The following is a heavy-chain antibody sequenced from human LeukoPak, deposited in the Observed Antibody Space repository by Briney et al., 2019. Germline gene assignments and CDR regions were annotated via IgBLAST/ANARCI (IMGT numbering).Heavy chain of an antibody. Sequence: GGSLRLSCAASGFTFSSYAMSWVRQAPGKGLEWVSGISSGGGTTYYADSVKGRFTISRDNSKNTLYLQMNSLRAEDTAVYYCAKDWGPHYGDPTDDYWGQGTLVTVSS. CDR3: AKDWGPHYGDPTDDY. J-gene: IGHJ4*02. V-gene: IGHV3-23*01. D-gene: IGHD4-17*01. CDR2: ISSGGGTT. CDR1: GFTFSSYA.